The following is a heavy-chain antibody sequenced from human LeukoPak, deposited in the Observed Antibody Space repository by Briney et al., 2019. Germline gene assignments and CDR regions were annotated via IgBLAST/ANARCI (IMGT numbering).Heavy chain of an antibody. CDR1: GFTFSSSA. Sequence: GGSLRLSCAASGFTFSSSAMSWVRQAPGKGLEWVSYINVGGSSTYYADSVKGRFTISRDNSKNTLYLQMNSQRAEDTAVYYCAKGTVFQPRAPFDPWGQGTLVTVSS. CDR3: AKGTVFQPRAPFDP. J-gene: IGHJ5*02. D-gene: IGHD2-21*01. CDR2: INVGGSST. V-gene: IGHV3-23*01.